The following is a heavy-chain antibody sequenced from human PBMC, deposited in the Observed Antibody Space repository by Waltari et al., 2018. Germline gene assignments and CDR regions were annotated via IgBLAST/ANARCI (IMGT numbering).Heavy chain of an antibody. J-gene: IGHJ4*02. CDR3: ARGRRGPRRGQLLLSTPVDY. D-gene: IGHD2-2*01. CDR1: GGSFSGYY. V-gene: IGHV4-34*01. Sequence: QVQLQQWGAGLLKPSETLSLTCAVYGGSFSGYYWSWIRQPPGTGLEWIGEINHSGSTNYNPSRKSRVTILVDTSKNHVSLKLSSVTAADTAVYYCARGRRGPRRGQLLLSTPVDYWGQGTLVTVSS. CDR2: INHSGST.